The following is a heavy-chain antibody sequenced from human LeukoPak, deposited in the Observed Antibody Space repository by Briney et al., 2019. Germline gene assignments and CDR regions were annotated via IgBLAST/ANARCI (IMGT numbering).Heavy chain of an antibody. CDR3: ARDVGNSGWYTFDF. V-gene: IGHV6-1*01. D-gene: IGHD6-19*01. CDR2: TYYRSKWYN. J-gene: IGHJ4*02. Sequence: SQTLSLTCAISGDSVSSINGAWNWIRQSPSTGLEWLGRTYYRSKWYNDYAVSVQGRITINPDTSKNQFSLQLNSVTPEDTAVYYCARDVGNSGWYTFDFWGQGTLVTVSS. CDR1: GDSVSSINGA.